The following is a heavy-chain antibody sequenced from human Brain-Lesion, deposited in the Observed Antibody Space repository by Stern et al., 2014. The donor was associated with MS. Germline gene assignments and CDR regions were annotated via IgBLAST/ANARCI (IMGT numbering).Heavy chain of an antibody. J-gene: IGHJ4*02. D-gene: IGHD3-10*01. CDR2: IGASGYST. CDR3: GRDFPGALFGY. V-gene: IGHV3-23*04. Sequence: EVQLVESGGGLVQPGGSLRLSCAASGFTFSTNAMSWARQAPEKGLEGVSTIGASGYSTYYADSVKGRFTVSRDNSRNTMYLQMHSLRAEDTAIYYCGRDFPGALFGYWGQGTLVTVSS. CDR1: GFTFSTNA.